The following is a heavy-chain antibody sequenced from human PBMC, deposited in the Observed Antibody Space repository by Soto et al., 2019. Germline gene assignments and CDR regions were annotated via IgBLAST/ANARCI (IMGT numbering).Heavy chain of an antibody. CDR3: ARAGIAARLYYYDGMDV. V-gene: IGHV4-38-2*01. CDR1: GYSISSGYY. D-gene: IGHD6-6*01. J-gene: IGHJ6*02. Sequence: PTETLSRTCAVSGYSISSGYYWGWIRQPPGKGLEGIGSIYHSGSTYYNPSLKSRVTISVDTSKNQFSLKLSSVTAADTAVYYCARAGIAARLYYYDGMDVWGQGTTVT. CDR2: IYHSGST.